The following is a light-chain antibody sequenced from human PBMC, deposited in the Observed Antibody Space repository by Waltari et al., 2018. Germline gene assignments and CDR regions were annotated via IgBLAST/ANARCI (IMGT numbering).Light chain of an antibody. Sequence: QSALTQPASVSGSPGQSITISCTGTSSDVGGYHYDSWYHQHPGKAPKLMIYEVSNRPSGVSNRFSGSKSGNTASLTISGLQAEDEADYYCSSYTSSSTLDVVFGGGTKLTVL. V-gene: IGLV2-14*01. CDR1: SSDVGGYHY. J-gene: IGLJ2*01. CDR2: EVS. CDR3: SSYTSSSTLDVV.